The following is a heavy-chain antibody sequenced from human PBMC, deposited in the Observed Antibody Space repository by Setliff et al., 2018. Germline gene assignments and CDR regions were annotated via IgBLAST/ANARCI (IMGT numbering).Heavy chain of an antibody. V-gene: IGHV4-59*02. CDR1: GGSVSTYY. CDR3: ARYNPGSSAHWFDP. Sequence: PSETLSLTCTVSGGSVSTYYWTWIRQPPGKGLEWIGFVYNSGSTTYNPSLKSRVTISVDTSNNQFSLKLTSVTAADTAVYYCARYNPGSSAHWFDPWGQGTLVTVSS. J-gene: IGHJ5*02. D-gene: IGHD3-10*01. CDR2: VYNSGST.